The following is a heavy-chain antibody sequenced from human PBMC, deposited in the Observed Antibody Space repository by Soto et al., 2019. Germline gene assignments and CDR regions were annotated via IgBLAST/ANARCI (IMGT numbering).Heavy chain of an antibody. Sequence: ETLSLTCAVYGGSFSGYYWSWIRQPPGKGLEWIGEINHSGSTNYNPSLKSRVTISVDTSKNQFSLKLSSVTAADTAVYYCAGAAYAANYYYGMDVWGQGTTVTVSS. D-gene: IGHD2-2*01. V-gene: IGHV4-34*01. CDR3: AGAAYAANYYYGMDV. J-gene: IGHJ6*02. CDR2: INHSGST. CDR1: GGSFSGYY.